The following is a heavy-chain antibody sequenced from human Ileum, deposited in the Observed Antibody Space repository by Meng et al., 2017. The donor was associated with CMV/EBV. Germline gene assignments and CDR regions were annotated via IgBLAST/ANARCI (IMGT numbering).Heavy chain of an antibody. CDR3: ARYGDYGGFDY. J-gene: IGHJ4*02. V-gene: IGHV3-11*01. D-gene: IGHD4-17*01. CDR2: ISSTGSSF. Sequence: LSCSASGFTFSDYSITWIRQAPGRGLEWVSYISSTGSSFYHADSLKGRFTISRDNAKNSLYLQMNSLRDEDTAAYYCARYGDYGGFDYWGQGILVTVSS. CDR1: GFTFSDYS.